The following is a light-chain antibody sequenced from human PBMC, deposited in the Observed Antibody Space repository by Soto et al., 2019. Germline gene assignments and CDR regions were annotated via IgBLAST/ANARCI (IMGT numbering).Light chain of an antibody. V-gene: IGKV3-20*01. J-gene: IGKJ1*01. CDR1: QSVSSSF. CDR2: GAS. Sequence: EIVLTQSPGTLSLSPGERATLSCRASQSVSSSFLSWYQQKPVKAPRLLIYGASNRATGIPDRFSGSGSVTDFTLTISRLEPEDFAVYYCQQYVTSPWAFGQGTKVAIE. CDR3: QQYVTSPWA.